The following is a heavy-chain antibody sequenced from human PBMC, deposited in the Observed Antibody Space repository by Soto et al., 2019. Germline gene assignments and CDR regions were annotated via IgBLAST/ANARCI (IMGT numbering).Heavy chain of an antibody. CDR3: ARDLGPAAGGFFEH. CDR2: IWFDGSNK. V-gene: IGHV3-33*01. Sequence: GGSLRLSCAASGFTFNTYGMHWVRQAPGKGLESVALIWFDGSNKYYADSVKGRFTISRDNSKNTLYLQMDGLRAEDTAVYYCARDLGPAAGGFFEHWGQGTLVTVSS. CDR1: GFTFNTYG. D-gene: IGHD2-2*01. J-gene: IGHJ1*01.